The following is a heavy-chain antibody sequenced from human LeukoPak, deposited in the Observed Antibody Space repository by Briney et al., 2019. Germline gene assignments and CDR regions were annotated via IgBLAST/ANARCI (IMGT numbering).Heavy chain of an antibody. CDR2: IYYSGST. CDR3: ARRNRGIQLWPF. Sequence: SETLSLTCTVSGASISSSSDYWTWIRQPPGKGLEWIGSIYYSGSTYYNPSLKSRVTISVDTSKNQFSLKLSSVTAADTAVYYCARRNRGIQLWPFWGQGTLVTVSS. V-gene: IGHV4-39*07. CDR1: GASISSSSDY. D-gene: IGHD5-18*01. J-gene: IGHJ4*02.